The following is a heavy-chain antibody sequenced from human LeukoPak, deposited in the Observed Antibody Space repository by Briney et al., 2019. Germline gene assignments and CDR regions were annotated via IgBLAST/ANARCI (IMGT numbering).Heavy chain of an antibody. CDR1: GGTFSSYA. CDR2: IIPIFGTA. D-gene: IGHD4-11*01. Sequence: GSSVKVSCEASGGTFSSYAISWVRQAPGQGLEWMGGIIPIFGTANYAQKFQGRVTVTRDMSTSTVYMELSSLRSEDTAVYYCATGGTTVTNFDYWGQGTLVTVSS. CDR3: ATGGTTVTNFDY. V-gene: IGHV1-69*05. J-gene: IGHJ4*02.